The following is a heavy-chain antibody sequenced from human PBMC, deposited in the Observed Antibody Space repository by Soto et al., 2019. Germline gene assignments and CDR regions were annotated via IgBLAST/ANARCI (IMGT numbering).Heavy chain of an antibody. D-gene: IGHD2-21*01. CDR2: LQTDGSHP. Sequence: EVDLVASGGGLVQPGGSLRLSCVASGFNYDYYWMHWVRQAPGEGLMWVSRLQTDGSHPDYAASVKGRFTISRDNAKNILYLQMNNLRVEDTAVYYCGRGGDPDYWGQGTLVTVSS. V-gene: IGHV3-74*01. CDR3: GRGGDPDY. J-gene: IGHJ4*02. CDR1: GFNYDYYW.